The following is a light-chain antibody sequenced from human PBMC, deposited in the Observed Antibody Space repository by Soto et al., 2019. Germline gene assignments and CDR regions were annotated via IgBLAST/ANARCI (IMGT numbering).Light chain of an antibody. V-gene: IGLV2-14*01. J-gene: IGLJ2*01. CDR2: EVS. CDR1: SRDVGGYNY. Sequence: QSALTQPASVSGSPGQSITISCTGTSRDVGGYNYVSWYQQYPGKAPKLMIYEVSNRPSGVSNRFSGSKSGNTASLTISGLQAEDEADYYCGSYTSSSTLVFGGGTQLTVL. CDR3: GSYTSSSTLV.